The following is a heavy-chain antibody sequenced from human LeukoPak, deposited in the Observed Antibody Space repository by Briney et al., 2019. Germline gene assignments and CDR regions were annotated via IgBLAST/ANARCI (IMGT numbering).Heavy chain of an antibody. CDR1: GFTFSSYG. CDR2: ISYDGSNK. J-gene: IGHJ5*02. CDR3: AKDPSGSYSKRWFDP. V-gene: IGHV3-30*18. D-gene: IGHD1-26*01. Sequence: GGSLRLSCAASGFTFSSYGMHWVRQAPGKGLEWVAVISYDGSNKYYADSVKGRFTISRDNSKNTLYLQMNSLRAEDTAVYYCAKDPSGSYSKRWFDPWGQGTLVTVSS.